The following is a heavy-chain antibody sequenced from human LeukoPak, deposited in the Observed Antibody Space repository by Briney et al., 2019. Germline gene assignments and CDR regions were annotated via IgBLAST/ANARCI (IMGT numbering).Heavy chain of an antibody. CDR2: IYFNGNT. J-gene: IGHJ4*02. CDR3: ARHDSTSWYNYFDY. D-gene: IGHD2-2*01. V-gene: IGHV4-59*08. Sequence: PSETLSLTCTVSGASISSYYWSWIRQPPGKGLEWIGYIYFNGNTNYNPSLESRGTMSVETSKNQFSLKLSSVTAADTAVYYCARHDSTSWYNYFDYWGQGILVTVSS. CDR1: GASISSYY.